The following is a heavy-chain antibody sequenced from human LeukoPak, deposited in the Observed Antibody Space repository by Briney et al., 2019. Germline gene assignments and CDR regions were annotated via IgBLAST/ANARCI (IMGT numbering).Heavy chain of an antibody. V-gene: IGHV4-59*12. CDR1: GGSISSYY. Sequence: SETLSLACTVSGGSISSYYWSWIRQPPGKGLEWIGYIYYSGSTNYNPSLKSRVTMSVDTSRNQFSLKLSSVTAADTAVYYCARASYGDYNFDYWGQGTLVTVSS. CDR3: ARASYGDYNFDY. CDR2: IYYSGST. D-gene: IGHD4-17*01. J-gene: IGHJ4*02.